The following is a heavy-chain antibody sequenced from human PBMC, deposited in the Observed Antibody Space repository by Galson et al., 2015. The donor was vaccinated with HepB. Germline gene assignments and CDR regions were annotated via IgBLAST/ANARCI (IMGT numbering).Heavy chain of an antibody. CDR1: GFIFSSYA. J-gene: IGHJ6*02. D-gene: IGHD3-10*01. CDR3: ARVGVYFGGYYYYAMDV. Sequence: SLRLSCAASGFIFSSYAMHWVRQAPGKGLEWVAVISYDGSNKDYADSVKGRFTISRDNSKNTLYVQMNSLRVEDTAVYYCARVGVYFGGYYYYAMDVWGQGITVTVSS. V-gene: IGHV3-30-3*01. CDR2: ISYDGSNK.